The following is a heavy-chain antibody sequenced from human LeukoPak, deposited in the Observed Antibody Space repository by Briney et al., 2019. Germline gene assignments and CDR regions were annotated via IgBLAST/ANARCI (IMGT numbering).Heavy chain of an antibody. CDR2: IIPIFGTA. V-gene: IGHV1-69*05. CDR1: GYTFTGYY. J-gene: IGHJ4*02. D-gene: IGHD1-26*01. Sequence: GASVKVSCKASGYTFTGYYMHWVRQAPGQGLEWMGGIIPIFGTANYAQKFQGRVTITTDESTSTAYMGLSSLRSEDTAVYYCARGTPKWEPPGYWGQGTLVTVSS. CDR3: ARGTPKWEPPGY.